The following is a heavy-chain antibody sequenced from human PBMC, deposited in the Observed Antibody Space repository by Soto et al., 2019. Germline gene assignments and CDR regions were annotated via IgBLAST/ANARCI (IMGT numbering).Heavy chain of an antibody. CDR2: INSDGSST. CDR1: GFTFSSYW. CDR3: ARSPDVGWLQLGEDYYYYGMDV. V-gene: IGHV3-74*01. D-gene: IGHD5-12*01. Sequence: EVQLVESGGGLVQPGGSLRLSCAASGFTFSSYWMHWVRQAPGKGLVWVSRINSDGSSTSYADSVKGRFTISRDNAKNTLYLQMNSLRGEDTAVYYCARSPDVGWLQLGEDYYYYGMDVWGQGTTVTLSS. J-gene: IGHJ6*02.